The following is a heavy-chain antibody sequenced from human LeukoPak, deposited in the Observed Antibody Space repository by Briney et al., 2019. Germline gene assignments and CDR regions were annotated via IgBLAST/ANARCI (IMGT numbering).Heavy chain of an antibody. CDR2: IYYSGST. CDR3: ARVQQRRWAPSEFDY. Sequence: PSETLSLTCTVSGGSISSSYYYWGWIRQPPGKGLEWIGSIYYSGSTYYNPSLKSRVTISVDTSKNQFSLKLRSVTAADTAVYYCARVQQRRWAPSEFDYWGQGTLVTVSS. J-gene: IGHJ4*02. CDR1: GGSISSSYYY. V-gene: IGHV4-39*01. D-gene: IGHD1-1*01.